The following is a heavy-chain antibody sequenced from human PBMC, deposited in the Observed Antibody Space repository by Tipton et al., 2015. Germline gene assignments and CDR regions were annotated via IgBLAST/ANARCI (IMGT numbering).Heavy chain of an antibody. CDR2: ISYNGST. CDR3: ARGGGDDYIWGSSRFDS. CDR1: VVSTTTGDYY. J-gene: IGHJ5*01. D-gene: IGHD3-16*02. Sequence: TLSLTCTVSVVSTTTGDYYWSWIRQPPGQGLEWIGHISYNGSTCSNPSLKSRLTTSIDTSKNQFSLNLTSVPAADTAMYYCARGGGDDYIWGSSRFDSWGQGILVTVSS. V-gene: IGHV4-30-4*01.